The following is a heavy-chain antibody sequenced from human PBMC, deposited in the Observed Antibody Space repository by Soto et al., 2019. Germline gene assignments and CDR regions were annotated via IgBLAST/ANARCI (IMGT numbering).Heavy chain of an antibody. CDR2: FDPEDGET. CDR3: ATEEFVDLSRTYYFDY. CDR1: GYTLTELS. D-gene: IGHD2-21*01. Sequence: GASVKVSCKVSGYTLTELSMHWVRQAPGKGLEWMGGFDPEDGETIYAQKFQGRVTMTEDTSTDTAYMELSSLRSEDTAVYYCATEEFVDLSRTYYFDYWGQGTLVTVPQ. J-gene: IGHJ4*02. V-gene: IGHV1-24*01.